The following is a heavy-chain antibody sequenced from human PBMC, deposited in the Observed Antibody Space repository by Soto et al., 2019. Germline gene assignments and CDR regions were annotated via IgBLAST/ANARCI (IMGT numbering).Heavy chain of an antibody. CDR3: ARKGPEDWPLDY. Sequence: PGGSLRLSCAASGFTFSSYAMSWVRQAPGKGLEWVSAISGSGGSTYYADSVKNRLTITKDTSKNQVVLTMTNMDPMDTGTYYCARKGPEDWPLDYWGQGTLVTVSS. D-gene: IGHD3-9*01. CDR2: ISGSGGST. CDR1: GFTFSSYA. J-gene: IGHJ4*02. V-gene: IGHV3-23*01.